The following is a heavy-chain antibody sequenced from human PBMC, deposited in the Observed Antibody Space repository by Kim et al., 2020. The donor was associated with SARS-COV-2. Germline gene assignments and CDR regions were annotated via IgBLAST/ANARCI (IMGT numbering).Heavy chain of an antibody. CDR1: GYTFTSSY. Sequence: ASVKVSCKASGYTFTSSYTHWVRQAPGQGLDWMGIVNPSDGITTYAQKFQGRVTMTRDTSTRTVFMEVSSLRSEDTAVYYCARRGYSGYENPPDYWGQGTLVTVSS. V-gene: IGHV1-46*01. J-gene: IGHJ4*02. CDR2: VNPSDGIT. CDR3: ARRGYSGYENPPDY. D-gene: IGHD5-12*01.